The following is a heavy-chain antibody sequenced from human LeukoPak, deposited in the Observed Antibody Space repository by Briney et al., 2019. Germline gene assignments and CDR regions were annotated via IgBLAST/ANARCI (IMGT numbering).Heavy chain of an antibody. Sequence: ASVKVSCKASGYTFTGYYIHWVRQAPGQGLEWMGWINPNSGGTNYAQKFQGRVTMTRDTSISTAYMELSRLRSADTAVYYCARAGNRRAAGYYYYYMDVWGKGTTVTVSS. V-gene: IGHV1-2*02. CDR2: INPNSGGT. CDR3: ARAGNRRAAGYYYYYMDV. J-gene: IGHJ6*03. D-gene: IGHD6-13*01. CDR1: GYTFTGYY.